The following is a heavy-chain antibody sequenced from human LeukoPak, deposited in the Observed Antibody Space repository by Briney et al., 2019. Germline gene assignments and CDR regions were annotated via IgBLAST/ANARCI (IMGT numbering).Heavy chain of an antibody. Sequence: PGGSLRLSCAASGFTFDVYAMHWVRQAPGKGLEWVSGISWNSGSIGYADSVKGRFTISRDNAKNSLYLQMNSLRAEDTALYYCAKGNRKWLTYYFDYWGQGTLVTVSS. CDR1: GFTFDVYA. J-gene: IGHJ4*02. V-gene: IGHV3-9*01. D-gene: IGHD1-14*01. CDR3: AKGNRKWLTYYFDY. CDR2: ISWNSGSI.